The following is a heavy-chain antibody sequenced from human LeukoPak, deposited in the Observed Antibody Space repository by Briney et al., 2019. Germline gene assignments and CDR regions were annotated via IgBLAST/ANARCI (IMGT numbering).Heavy chain of an antibody. CDR2: IYDIGST. CDR1: GGSISSYY. Sequence: PSETLSLTCTVSGGSISSYYWTWIRQPPGKGLEWIGYIYDIGSTKYNPSLKSRVTMSVDTSKNQFSLKLSSVTAADTAVYHCATTYYYDSSGYLNHWFDPWGQGTLVTVSS. D-gene: IGHD3-22*01. J-gene: IGHJ5*02. CDR3: ATTYYYDSSGYLNHWFDP. V-gene: IGHV4-59*08.